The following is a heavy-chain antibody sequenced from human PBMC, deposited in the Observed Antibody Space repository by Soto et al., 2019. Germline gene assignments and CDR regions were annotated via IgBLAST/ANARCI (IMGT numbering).Heavy chain of an antibody. D-gene: IGHD4-17*01. V-gene: IGHV3-33*01. CDR3: ACQHKTTFYYYYMDV. Sequence: GGSLRLSCAASGFTFSSYGMHWVRQAPGKGLEWVAVIWYDGSNKYYADSVKGRFTISRDNSKNTLYLQMNSLRAEDTAVYYCACQHKTTFYYYYMDVWGKGTTVTVSS. J-gene: IGHJ6*03. CDR1: GFTFSSYG. CDR2: IWYDGSNK.